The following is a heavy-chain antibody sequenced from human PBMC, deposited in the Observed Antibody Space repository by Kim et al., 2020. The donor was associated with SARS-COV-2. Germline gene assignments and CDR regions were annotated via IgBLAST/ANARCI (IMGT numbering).Heavy chain of an antibody. V-gene: IGHV3-43*02. J-gene: IGHJ6*02. CDR2: ISGDGGST. CDR1: GFTFEDYA. Sequence: GGSLRLSCAASGFTFEDYAMHWVRQAPGKGLEWVSLISGDGGSTYYADSVKGRFTISRDNSKNSLYLQMNSLRTEDTDLYYCAKDRSQLWLRPRSAYYYGMDVWGQGTTVTVSS. D-gene: IGHD5-18*01. CDR3: AKDRSQLWLRPRSAYYYGMDV.